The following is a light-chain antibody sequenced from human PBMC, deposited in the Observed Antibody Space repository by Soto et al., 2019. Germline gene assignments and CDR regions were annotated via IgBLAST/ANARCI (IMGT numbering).Light chain of an antibody. CDR3: QQFASSPPLT. CDR2: GAS. CDR1: QSVSNNY. Sequence: EIVWTQSPGTLSLSPGERATLSCRASQSVSNNYLAWYQQKPGQAPRLLIYGASNRATGIPDRFSGSGSGTDFTLTISRLEPEDFAVYYCQQFASSPPLTFGQGTRLEI. J-gene: IGKJ5*01. V-gene: IGKV3-20*01.